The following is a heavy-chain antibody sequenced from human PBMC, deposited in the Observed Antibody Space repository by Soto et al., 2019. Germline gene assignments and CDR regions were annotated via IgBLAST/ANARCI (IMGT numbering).Heavy chain of an antibody. CDR2: IIPIFGTA. Sequence: GPSVKVSCKASGGTFSSYAISWVRQAPGQGLEWMGGIIPIFGTANYAQKFQGRVTITADESTSTAYMELSSLRSEDTAVYYCARDQEVVPAAIYYGMDVWGQGTTVTVSS. J-gene: IGHJ6*02. V-gene: IGHV1-69*13. CDR3: ARDQEVVPAAIYYGMDV. D-gene: IGHD2-2*01. CDR1: GGTFSSYA.